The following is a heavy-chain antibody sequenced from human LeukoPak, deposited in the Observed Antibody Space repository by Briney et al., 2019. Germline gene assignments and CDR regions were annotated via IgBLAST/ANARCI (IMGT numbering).Heavy chain of an antibody. CDR1: GFTFSSYA. CDR2: ISGSGGST. J-gene: IGHJ4*01. D-gene: IGHD1-26*01. CDR3: AKVPLDKYGSYGSLPFRYYFDY. Sequence: PGGSLRLSCAASGFTFSSYAMSWVRQAPGKGLEWVSAISGSGGSTYYADSVKGRFTISRDNSENTLYLQMISLRAEDTAVYYCAKVPLDKYGSYGSLPFRYYFDYWGQGTLVTVSS. V-gene: IGHV3-23*01.